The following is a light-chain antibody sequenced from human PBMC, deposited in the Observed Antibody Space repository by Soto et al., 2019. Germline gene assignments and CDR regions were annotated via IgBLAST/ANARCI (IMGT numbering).Light chain of an antibody. CDR2: GAS. CDR1: QSVSSSY. J-gene: IGKJ5*01. V-gene: IGKV3-20*01. Sequence: EIVLTQSPGTLSLSPGERATLSCRASQSVSSSYLGWYQQKPGQAPRLLIYGASSRATGIPDRFSGSGSGTDFTLTISRLEPEDFAVYYCQQYGTSLIPFGQGTRLEIK. CDR3: QQYGTSLIP.